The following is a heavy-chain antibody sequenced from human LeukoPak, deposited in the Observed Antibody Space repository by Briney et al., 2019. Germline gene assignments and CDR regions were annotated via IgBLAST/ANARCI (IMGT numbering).Heavy chain of an antibody. D-gene: IGHD3-22*01. J-gene: IGHJ3*02. CDR1: GFTFRSYA. CDR3: AKPNSGYTAFHI. V-gene: IGHV3-23*01. Sequence: PGGSLRLSCATSGFTFRSYAMSWVRQAPGKGLEWVSAISGSGGSTYDADSVKGRFTISRDNSKNTLFLQMNSLRAEDTAVYYCAKPNSGYTAFHIWGQGTMVTISS. CDR2: ISGSGGST.